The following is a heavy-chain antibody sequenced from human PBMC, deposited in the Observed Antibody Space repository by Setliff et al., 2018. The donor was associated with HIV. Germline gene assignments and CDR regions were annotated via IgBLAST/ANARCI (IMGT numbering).Heavy chain of an antibody. CDR2: IYYSGNT. V-gene: IGHV4-39*07. Sequence: SETLSLTCSVSGGSISSSGYYWAWIRQPPGKGLEWIGSIYYSGNTYYNPSVKSRATISVDTFNNQFYLRLSSVTAADTAVYYCSRAIVAVTAIDHYYYGMDVWGQGTTVTVSS. CDR1: GGSISSSGYY. CDR3: SRAIVAVTAIDHYYYGMDV. J-gene: IGHJ6*02. D-gene: IGHD2-21*02.